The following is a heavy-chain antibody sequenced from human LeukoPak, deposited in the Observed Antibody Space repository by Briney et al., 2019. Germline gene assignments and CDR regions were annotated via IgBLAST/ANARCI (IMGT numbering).Heavy chain of an antibody. CDR3: ARDSRETRGYSYGFDY. J-gene: IGHJ4*02. CDR2: IIPILGIA. Sequence: SVKVSCKASGGTFSSYAISWVRQAPGQGLEWMGRIIPILGIANYAQKFQGRVTMTTDTSTSTAYMELRSLRSDDTAVYYCARDSRETRGYSYGFDYWGQGTLVTVSS. D-gene: IGHD5-18*01. CDR1: GGTFSSYA. V-gene: IGHV1-69*04.